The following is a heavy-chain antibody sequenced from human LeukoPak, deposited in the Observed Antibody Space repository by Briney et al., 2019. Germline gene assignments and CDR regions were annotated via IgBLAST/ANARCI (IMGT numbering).Heavy chain of an antibody. CDR3: ARDSEWGLQRSDY. J-gene: IGHJ4*02. CDR2: ISGDGGTT. Sequence: GGSLRLSCAASGTTFEDYAMHWVRQAPGKGLEWVSFISGDGGTTYYADSVKGRFTISRDNAKNSLHLQMNSLRAEDTAVYYCARDSEWGLQRSDYWGQGTLVTVSS. D-gene: IGHD1-26*01. V-gene: IGHV3-43*02. CDR1: GTTFEDYA.